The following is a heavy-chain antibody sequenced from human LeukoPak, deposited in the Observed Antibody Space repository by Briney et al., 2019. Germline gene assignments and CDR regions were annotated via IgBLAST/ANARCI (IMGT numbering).Heavy chain of an antibody. Sequence: GGSLRLSCAASGFTFRDYNMNWVRQASGKGLEWVSYITDSGSTIHYADSVNGRFTISRDNAKNSLYLQMNSLRAEDSAVYYCARSIGLTGGGVDVWGRGTTVTVSS. V-gene: IGHV3-11*01. CDR2: ITDSGSTI. J-gene: IGHJ6*02. D-gene: IGHD3-9*01. CDR1: GFTFRDYN. CDR3: ARSIGLTGGGVDV.